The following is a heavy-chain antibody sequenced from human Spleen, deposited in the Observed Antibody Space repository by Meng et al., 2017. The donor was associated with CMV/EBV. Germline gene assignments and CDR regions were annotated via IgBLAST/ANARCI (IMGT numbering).Heavy chain of an antibody. D-gene: IGHD2-2*01. CDR3: ARVPLVGTAADPTFDY. J-gene: IGHJ4*02. V-gene: IGHV1-69*05. Sequence: SVKVSCKASGGTFSSYAISWVRQAPGQGLEWMGGIIPIFDTANYSQKFQGRVTITTDESTSTAYMELSSLRSEDTAVYYCARVPLVGTAADPTFDYWGQGTLVTVSS. CDR2: IIPIFDTA. CDR1: GGTFSSYA.